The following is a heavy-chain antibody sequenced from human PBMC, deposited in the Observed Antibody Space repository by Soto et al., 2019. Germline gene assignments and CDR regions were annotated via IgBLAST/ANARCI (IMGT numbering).Heavy chain of an antibody. CDR2: ISASGYST. D-gene: IGHD3-16*01. J-gene: IGHJ4*02. CDR1: GFTFSDSA. Sequence: VGSLRLSCAASGFTFSDSAMGWVRQAPGKGLEWVSSISASGYSTYYADSVKGRFTISRDTSKNTLYLQTNSLRAEDTAMYYCANMGRDAYRRIDSWGQGSLVTVSS. V-gene: IGHV3-23*01. CDR3: ANMGRDAYRRIDS.